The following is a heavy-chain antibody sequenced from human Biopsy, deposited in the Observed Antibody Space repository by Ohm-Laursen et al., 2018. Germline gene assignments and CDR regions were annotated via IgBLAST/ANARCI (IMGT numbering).Heavy chain of an antibody. CDR3: ARDSWILNYGNFKYYHYYGMDV. D-gene: IGHD4-11*01. V-gene: IGHV4-39*02. J-gene: IGHJ6*02. Sequence: TLSLTCIVSGGSISNNNYYWGWIRQPPGKGLEWIGSIFYRGSTHYKPSLKSRVNISVDTSKNQFSLKLNSVTAADTAVYYCARDSWILNYGNFKYYHYYGMDVWGQGTKVTVSS. CDR1: GGSISNNNYY. CDR2: IFYRGST.